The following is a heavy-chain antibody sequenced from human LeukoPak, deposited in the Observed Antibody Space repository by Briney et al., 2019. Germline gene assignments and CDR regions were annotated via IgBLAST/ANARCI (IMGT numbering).Heavy chain of an antibody. CDR3: TRREYNDYWTAFPF. CDR2: IYPHDSNV. Sequence: LRESPKISCKPSRYTSSTYCTAWVRQTPGKGMGWMGIIYPHDSNVKYSPSFQGHVTISVDKSVSTAYLQWNTLKASDTATYFCTRREYNDYWTAFPFWGQGTEVAVSS. V-gene: IGHV5-51*02. D-gene: IGHD2/OR15-2a*01. CDR1: RYTSSTYC. J-gene: IGHJ4*02.